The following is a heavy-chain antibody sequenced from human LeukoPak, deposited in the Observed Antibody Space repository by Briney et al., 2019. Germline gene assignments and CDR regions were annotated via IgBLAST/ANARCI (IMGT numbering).Heavy chain of an antibody. Sequence: GESLNISCQGSGYSFTSYWIGWVRQMPGKGLEWIGIIYPGDSDTSSSTSFQGQVTISADKSISTAYLQWGSLKASDSAMYYCARVLGYCSSTSCYYPYYYYYGMDVGGKGTTVTVPS. CDR3: ARVLGYCSSTSCYYPYYYYYGMDV. V-gene: IGHV5-51*01. CDR1: GYSFTSYW. J-gene: IGHJ6*04. CDR2: IYPGDSDT. D-gene: IGHD2-2*01.